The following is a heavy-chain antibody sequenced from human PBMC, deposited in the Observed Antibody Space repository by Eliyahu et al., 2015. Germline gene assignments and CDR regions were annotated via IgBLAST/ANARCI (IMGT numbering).Heavy chain of an antibody. CDR2: ISYDGSNK. CDR1: GFTXNIYG. J-gene: IGHJ4*02. Sequence: QVQLVESGGGVVQPGRSLRLSCAASGFTXNIYGMHWVRQAPGKGLEWVALISYDGSNKYYADSVKGRFTISRDNSKNTLSLQMNSLRAEDTAVYYCAKGHYDYSNYYFEHWGQGTLVTVSS. D-gene: IGHD3-16*01. V-gene: IGHV3-30*18. CDR3: AKGHYDYSNYYFEH.